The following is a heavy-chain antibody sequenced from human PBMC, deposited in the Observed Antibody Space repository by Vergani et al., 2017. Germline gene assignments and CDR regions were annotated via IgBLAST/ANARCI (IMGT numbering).Heavy chain of an antibody. CDR1: GGSVSSGSYY. J-gene: IGHJ4*02. Sequence: QVQLQESGPGLVKPSETLSLTCTVSGGSVSSGSYYWSWIRQPPGKGLEWIGYIYYSGSTNYNPSLKSRVTISVDTSKNQFSLKLSSVTAADTAVYYCAKAYCSSTSCYDYFDYWGQGTLVTVSS. CDR3: AKAYCSSTSCYDYFDY. V-gene: IGHV4-61*01. D-gene: IGHD2-2*01. CDR2: IYYSGST.